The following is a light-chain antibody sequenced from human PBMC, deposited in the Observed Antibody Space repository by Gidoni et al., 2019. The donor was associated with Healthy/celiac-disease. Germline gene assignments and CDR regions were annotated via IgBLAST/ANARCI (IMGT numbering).Light chain of an antibody. CDR1: QSVSSY. CDR3: QQRSNWLPLT. V-gene: IGKV3-11*01. J-gene: IGKJ4*01. CDR2: DAS. Sequence: IVLTPAPATLSLSPGERATLSCRASQSVSSYLAWYQQKPGQAPRLLIYDASNRATGIPARFSGSGSGTDFTLTISSIEPEDFAVYYCQQRSNWLPLTFGGGTKVEIK.